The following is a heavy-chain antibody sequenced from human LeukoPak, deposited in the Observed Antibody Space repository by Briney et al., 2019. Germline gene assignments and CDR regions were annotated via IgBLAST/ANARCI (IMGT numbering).Heavy chain of an antibody. CDR2: IYYSRST. J-gene: IGHJ3*02. V-gene: IGHV4-59*08. Sequence: PSETLSLTCTVSGGSISSHYWSWIRQPPGKGLEWIGYIYYSRSTNYNPSLRSRVTISVDTSKNQFSLKLSSVTAADTAVYYCARHYDSSGYYRGDAFDIWGQGTVVTVSS. D-gene: IGHD3-22*01. CDR1: GGSISSHY. CDR3: ARHYDSSGYYRGDAFDI.